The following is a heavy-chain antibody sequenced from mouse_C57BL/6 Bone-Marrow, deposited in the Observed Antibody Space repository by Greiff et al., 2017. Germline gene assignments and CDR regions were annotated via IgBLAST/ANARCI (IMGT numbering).Heavy chain of an antibody. CDR2: IYPRSGNT. J-gene: IGHJ1*03. D-gene: IGHD1-1*01. V-gene: IGHV1-81*01. CDR3: ARSLITTVVAGG. Sequence: VKLQESGAELARPGASVKLSCKASGYTFTSYGISWVKQRTGQGLEWIGEIYPRSGNTYYNEKFKGKATLTADKSSSTAYMELRSLTSEDSAVYFCARSLITTVVAGGGGTGTTVTVSS. CDR1: GYTFTSYG.